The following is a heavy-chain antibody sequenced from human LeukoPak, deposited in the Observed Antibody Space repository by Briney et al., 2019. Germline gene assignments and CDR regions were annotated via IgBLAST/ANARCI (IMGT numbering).Heavy chain of an antibody. D-gene: IGHD6-19*01. V-gene: IGHV3-30*04. CDR2: VSYDGENK. J-gene: IGHJ4*02. CDR3: ATTIPYTSASSSFDY. Sequence: GGSLRLSCAASGFTFSSCAMHWVRQAPGKGLEWVAIVSYDGENKYYAGSVKGRFTISRDNSKSTLYLKMNSLGGEDTAVYYCATTIPYTSASSSFDYWGLGTPVTVSS. CDR1: GFTFSSCA.